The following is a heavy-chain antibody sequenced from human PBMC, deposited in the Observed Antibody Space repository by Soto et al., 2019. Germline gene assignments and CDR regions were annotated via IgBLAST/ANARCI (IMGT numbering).Heavy chain of an antibody. D-gene: IGHD3-10*01. Sequence: QVQLAQSGAEVKKPGASAKVSCRASGYPFSNFDVSWVRQAPGQGLEWMGWISSDNVDADPAQNFQGRLTLTIDRSTSTAYMDLKTLRSDDTAVYFCDFGSGSLEFWGQGTQVTVSS. CDR1: GYPFSNFD. J-gene: IGHJ4*02. V-gene: IGHV1-18*01. CDR2: ISSDNVDA. CDR3: DFGSGSLEF.